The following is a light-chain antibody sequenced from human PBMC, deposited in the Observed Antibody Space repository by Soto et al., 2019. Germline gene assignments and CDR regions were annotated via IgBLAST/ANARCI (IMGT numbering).Light chain of an antibody. CDR2: SNS. CDR3: STWDDSLNGPL. J-gene: IGLJ2*01. V-gene: IGLV1-44*01. CDR1: SSNIGGNT. Sequence: QSVLTQPHSASGTPGQRVTISCSGSSSNIGGNTVNWYQKVPGADPKLIIFSNSQRPSGVPDRYSGSNSGTSASLAIGGLQSEDEADYYCSTWDDSLNGPLFGGGTKLTVL.